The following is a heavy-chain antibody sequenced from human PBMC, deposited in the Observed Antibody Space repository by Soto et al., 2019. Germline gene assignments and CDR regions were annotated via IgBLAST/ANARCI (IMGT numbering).Heavy chain of an antibody. CDR3: ARESHDILTGPPWVWYFDL. CDR1: GGSFSGYY. CDR2: INDSGSI. Sequence: QVQLQQWGAGPLRPLETLSLTCGVSGGSFSGYYWAWIRQSPGKGLEWIGEINDSGSINYHPSLKRGVSISVDKSKNHYSLNLGSVTAAGAAVYYCARESHDILTGPPWVWYFDLWGRGTLVTV. J-gene: IGHJ2*01. V-gene: IGHV4-34*01. D-gene: IGHD3-9*01.